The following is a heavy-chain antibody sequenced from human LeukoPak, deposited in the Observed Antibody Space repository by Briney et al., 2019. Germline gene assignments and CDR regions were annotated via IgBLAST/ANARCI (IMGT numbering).Heavy chain of an antibody. D-gene: IGHD3-3*01. Sequence: SETLSLTCAVYGGSFSGYYWSWIRQPPGKGLEWIGEINHSGSTNYNPSLKSRVTISVDTSKNQFSLKLSSVTAAGTAVYYCARGFGFSRAFDYWGQGTLVTVSS. J-gene: IGHJ4*02. CDR3: ARGFGFSRAFDY. CDR1: GGSFSGYY. V-gene: IGHV4-34*01. CDR2: INHSGST.